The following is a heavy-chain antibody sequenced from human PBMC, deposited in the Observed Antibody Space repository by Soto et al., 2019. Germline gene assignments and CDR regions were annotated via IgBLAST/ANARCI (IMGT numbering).Heavy chain of an antibody. CDR3: AHIGPITISGTVIIPNWFDP. D-gene: IGHD3-3*01. CDR1: GFSLTTSGVA. Sequence: QITLKESGPTLVKPTQTLTLTCTFSGFSLTTSGVAVGWIRQPPGKALEWLALIYWNDNKLYSPSLETRLTVTKDTSKNQVVLTMTNLDPVDTATYFCAHIGPITISGTVIIPNWFDPWGQGTLVTVSS. CDR2: IYWNDNK. V-gene: IGHV2-5*01. J-gene: IGHJ5*02.